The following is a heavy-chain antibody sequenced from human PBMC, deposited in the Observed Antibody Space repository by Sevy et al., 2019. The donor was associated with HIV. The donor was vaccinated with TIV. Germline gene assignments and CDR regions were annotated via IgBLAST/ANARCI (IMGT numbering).Heavy chain of an antibody. CDR3: ATEVDYSSSALDY. D-gene: IGHD6-6*01. CDR1: GFTFSDYY. CDR2: ISSSGHTI. V-gene: IGHV3-11*01. J-gene: IGHJ4*02. Sequence: GGSLRLSCAASGFTFSDYYMSWIRQAPGKGLELVSYISSSGHTIYYAASVKGRFTISRDDAKNSVFLQMNRLRADDTAVYYCATEVDYSSSALDYWGQGTLVTVSS.